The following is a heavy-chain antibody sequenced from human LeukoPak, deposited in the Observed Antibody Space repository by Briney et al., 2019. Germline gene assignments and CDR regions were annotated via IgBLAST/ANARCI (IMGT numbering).Heavy chain of an antibody. D-gene: IGHD3-10*01. CDR3: TTFGGPHDY. J-gene: IGHJ4*02. Sequence: PGGSLRLSCAASGFTFTNAWMSWVRQAPGKGLEWVGHIKSKTDGGTTDYAAPVKGRFTISRHDSKNTLYLQMNSLKSEDTAVYYCTTFGGPHDYWGQGTLATVSS. V-gene: IGHV3-15*01. CDR1: GFTFTNAW. CDR2: IKSKTDGGTT.